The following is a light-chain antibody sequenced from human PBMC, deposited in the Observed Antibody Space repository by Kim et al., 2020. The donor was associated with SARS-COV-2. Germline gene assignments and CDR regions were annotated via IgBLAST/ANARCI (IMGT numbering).Light chain of an antibody. Sequence: GPSITISCTGTSSDVGNYDLVSWYQQHPGEAPKLIIYEVDKRPSGVSNRFSGSKSANTASLTISGLQAEDEADYHCCSYAGSDTLIFGGGTQLTVL. CDR2: EVD. V-gene: IGLV2-23*02. CDR3: CSYAGSDTLI. J-gene: IGLJ2*01. CDR1: SSDVGNYDL.